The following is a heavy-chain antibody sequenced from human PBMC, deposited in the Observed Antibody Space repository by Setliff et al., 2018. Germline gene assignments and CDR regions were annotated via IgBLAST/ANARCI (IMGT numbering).Heavy chain of an antibody. CDR1: GGTFSRYA. D-gene: IGHD3-22*01. V-gene: IGHV1-69*13. CDR2: IIPMFGKA. J-gene: IGHJ4*02. CDR3: ARGSGDYYDSSGRPAPWDY. Sequence: SVKVSCKASGGTFSRYAINRVRQAPGQGLEWMGGIIPMFGKANYAQKFQGRVTITADESTSTAYMEVSSLRSEDTAVYYCARGSGDYYDSSGRPAPWDYWGQGTLGTVSS.